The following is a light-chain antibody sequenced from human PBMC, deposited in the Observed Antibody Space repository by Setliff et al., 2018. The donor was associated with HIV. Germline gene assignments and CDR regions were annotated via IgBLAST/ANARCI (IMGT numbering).Light chain of an antibody. V-gene: IGLV1-40*01. Sequence: VLTQPPSVSGAPGQRVTISCTGSSSNIGAGYDVHWYQQLLGTAPKLLIYVNSNRPSGVPDRFSGSKSGTSASLAITGLQAEDEADYYCQSYDSSLNSYVFGTGTKVTVL. CDR1: SSNIGAGYD. CDR2: VNS. CDR3: QSYDSSLNSYV. J-gene: IGLJ1*01.